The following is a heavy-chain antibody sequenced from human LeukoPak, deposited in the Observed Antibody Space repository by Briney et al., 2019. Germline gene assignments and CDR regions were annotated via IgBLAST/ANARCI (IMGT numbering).Heavy chain of an antibody. J-gene: IGHJ4*02. CDR3: AREGYCSRTSCYGYY. Sequence: SVKDSCEASGGTFSSYAISWVRQAPGQGLEWMGGIIPIFGTANYAQKFQGRVTITADEPTSTAYMELSSLRSEDTAVYYCAREGYCSRTSCYGYYWGQGTLVTVSS. V-gene: IGHV1-69*13. CDR1: GGTFSSYA. CDR2: IIPIFGTA. D-gene: IGHD2-2*01.